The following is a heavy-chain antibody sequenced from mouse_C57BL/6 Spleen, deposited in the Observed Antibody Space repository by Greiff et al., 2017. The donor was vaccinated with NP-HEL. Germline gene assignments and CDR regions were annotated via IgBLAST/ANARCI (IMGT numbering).Heavy chain of an antibody. V-gene: IGHV1-26*01. J-gene: IGHJ3*01. CDR1: GYTFTDYY. D-gene: IGHD2-4*01. CDR2: INPNNGGT. Sequence: VQLKQSGPELVKPGASVKISCKASGYTFTDYYMNWVKQSHGKSLEWIGDINPNNGGTSYNQKFKGKATLTVDKSSSTAYMELRSLTSEDSAVYYCAPNYDWFAYWGQGTLVTVSA. CDR3: APNYDWFAY.